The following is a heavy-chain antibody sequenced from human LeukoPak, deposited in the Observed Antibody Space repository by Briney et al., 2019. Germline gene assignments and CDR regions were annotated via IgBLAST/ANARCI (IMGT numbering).Heavy chain of an antibody. Sequence: PGGSLRLSCAASGFTFSSYSMNWVRQAPGKGLEWVSSISSSSSYIYYADSVKGRFTISRDNAKNSLYLQMNSLRVEAESIYYCARGASPVVPAADYWGQGTLVTVSS. D-gene: IGHD2-2*01. CDR3: ARGASPVVPAADY. CDR1: GFTFSSYS. J-gene: IGHJ4*02. V-gene: IGHV3-21*01. CDR2: ISSSSSYI.